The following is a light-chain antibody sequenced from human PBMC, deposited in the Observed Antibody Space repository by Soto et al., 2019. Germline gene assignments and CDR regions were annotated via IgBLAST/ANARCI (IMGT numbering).Light chain of an antibody. V-gene: IGLV1-47*01. CDR2: RNN. J-gene: IGLJ2*01. CDR3: TAWDDSLRGVV. Sequence: QSVLTQPPSASGTPGQRGTISCSGSSANIGSNYVYWYQQLPGTAPKLLIYRNNQRPSGVPDRFSGSKSGTSASLAISGLRSEDEADYYCTAWDDSLRGVVFGGVTKLTVL. CDR1: SANIGSNY.